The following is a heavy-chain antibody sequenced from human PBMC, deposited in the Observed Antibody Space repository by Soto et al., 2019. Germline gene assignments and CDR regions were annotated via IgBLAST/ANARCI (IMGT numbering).Heavy chain of an antibody. CDR1: GFILSDCA. J-gene: IGHJ6*03. V-gene: IGHV3-48*01. CDR3: ARDLSWGSNWYYYMDV. D-gene: IGHD7-27*01. Sequence: PGGSLRLSCATSGFILSDCAMNWVRQAPGKGLEWVSYISSSSSVIDYADSVKGRFTVSRDNARNSLYLQMNSLRAEDTAVYYCARDLSWGSNWYYYMDVWGKGTPVTVSS. CDR2: ISSSSSVI.